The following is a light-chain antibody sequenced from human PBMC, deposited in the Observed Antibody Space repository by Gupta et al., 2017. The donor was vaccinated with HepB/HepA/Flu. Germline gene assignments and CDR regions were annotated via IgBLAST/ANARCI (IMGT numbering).Light chain of an antibody. CDR3: VLDMGSGICV. CDR1: SGSVSTSYY. V-gene: IGLV8-61*01. Sequence: QTVVTQAPSFSVPPGGTVTLTCGLSSGSVSTSYYPSWYQQTPGQAPRTLIYSTNTRSSGVPDRFSGSILGNKAALTITGAQADDESDYYCVLDMGSGICVFGGGTKLTVL. CDR2: STN. J-gene: IGLJ3*02.